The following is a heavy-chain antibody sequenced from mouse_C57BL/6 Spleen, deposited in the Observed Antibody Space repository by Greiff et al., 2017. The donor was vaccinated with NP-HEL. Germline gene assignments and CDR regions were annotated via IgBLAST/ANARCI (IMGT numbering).Heavy chain of an antibody. J-gene: IGHJ2*01. V-gene: IGHV5-17*01. CDR3: AKDYYGSSYYCDD. CDR2: ISSGSSTI. D-gene: IGHD1-1*01. CDR1: GFTFSDYG. Sequence: DVMLVESGGGLVKPGGSLKLSCAASGFTFSDYGMHWVRQAPEKGLEWVAYISSGSSTIYYADTVKGRFTISRDNAKNTLFLQMTSLRSEDTAMYYCAKDYYGSSYYCDDWGQGTTLTVSS.